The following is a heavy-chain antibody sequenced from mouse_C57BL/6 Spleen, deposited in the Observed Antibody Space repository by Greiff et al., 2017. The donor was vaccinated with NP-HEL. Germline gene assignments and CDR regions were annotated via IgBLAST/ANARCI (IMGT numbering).Heavy chain of an antibody. Sequence: QVQLQQSGPELVKPGASVKISCKASGYAFSSSWMNWVKQRPGKGLEWIGLIYPGDGDTNYNGKFKGKATLTADKSSSTAYMQLSSLTSEDSAVYFCALERSGYVSYNFDYWGQGTTLTVSS. CDR3: ALERSGYVSYNFDY. CDR2: IYPGDGDT. CDR1: GYAFSSSW. V-gene: IGHV1-82*01. D-gene: IGHD3-2*02. J-gene: IGHJ2*01.